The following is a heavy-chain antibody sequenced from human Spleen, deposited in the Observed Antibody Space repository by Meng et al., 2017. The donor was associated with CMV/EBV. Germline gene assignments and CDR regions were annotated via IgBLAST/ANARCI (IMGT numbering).Heavy chain of an antibody. J-gene: IGHJ4*02. CDR1: EFTFSSYN. CDR3: AIDPGYQLLYTYFDY. D-gene: IGHD2-2*02. Sequence: GESLKISCVASEFTFSSYNLNWVRQAPGKGLEWVSSISSRSTYIYYVASVKGRFTISRDNAKNSLYLQMNSLRAEDTAVYYCAIDPGYQLLYTYFDYWGQGTLVTVSS. CDR2: ISSRSTYI. V-gene: IGHV3-21*01.